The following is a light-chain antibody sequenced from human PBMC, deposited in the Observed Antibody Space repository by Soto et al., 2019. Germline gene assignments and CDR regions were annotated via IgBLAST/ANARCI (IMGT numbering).Light chain of an antibody. J-gene: IGKJ2*01. CDR2: DAS. V-gene: IGKV3-11*01. CDR3: QQRYNRYT. Sequence: EIVLTQSPATLYLSQGERATLSCRASQSISSYLAWFQQKPGQAPRLLIYDASSRATGIPARFSGSGSGTDFTLTISSVESEDSAAYYCQQRYNRYTFGQGTKLEIK. CDR1: QSISSY.